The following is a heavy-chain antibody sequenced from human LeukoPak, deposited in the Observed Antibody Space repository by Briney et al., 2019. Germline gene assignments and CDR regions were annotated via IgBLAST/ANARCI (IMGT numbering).Heavy chain of an antibody. Sequence: GGSLRLSCAASGFTFRSYSINWVRQGPGKGLELVSSISTGSTYIYYADSVKGRFTVSRDNAKNSLYLQMNSLRAEDTAVYYCARDLAGTGLSVFDLWGQGTMVTVSS. CDR1: GFTFRSYS. J-gene: IGHJ3*01. V-gene: IGHV3-21*01. CDR3: ARDLAGTGLSVFDL. CDR2: ISTGSTYI. D-gene: IGHD1-1*01.